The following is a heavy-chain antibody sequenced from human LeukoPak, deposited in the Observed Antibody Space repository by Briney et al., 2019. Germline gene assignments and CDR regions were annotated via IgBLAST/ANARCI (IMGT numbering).Heavy chain of an antibody. CDR3: AHRRIAAAPQEEAFDI. D-gene: IGHD6-13*01. CDR1: GFSLSTSGVG. V-gene: IGHV2-5*02. J-gene: IGHJ3*02. Sequence: SGPTLVKPTQTLTLTCTFSGFSLSTSGVGVGWIRQPPGKALEWLALIYWDDDKRYSPSLKSRLTITKDTSKNQVVLTMTNMDPVDTATYYCAHRRIAAAPQEEAFDIWGQGTMVTVSS. CDR2: IYWDDDK.